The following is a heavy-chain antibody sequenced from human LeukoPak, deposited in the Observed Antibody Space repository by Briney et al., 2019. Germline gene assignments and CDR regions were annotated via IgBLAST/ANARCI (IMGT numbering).Heavy chain of an antibody. D-gene: IGHD3-22*01. V-gene: IGHV3-11*04. J-gene: IGHJ3*02. Sequence: GGSLRLSCAASGFTFSDYYMSWIRQAPRKGLEWVSYISSSGSTIYYADSVKGPFTIHRDNAKNALYLQMNSLRAEDTAVYYCARDDLPYYYDSSGAFDIWGQGTMVTVSS. CDR2: ISSSGSTI. CDR3: ARDDLPYYYDSSGAFDI. CDR1: GFTFSDYY.